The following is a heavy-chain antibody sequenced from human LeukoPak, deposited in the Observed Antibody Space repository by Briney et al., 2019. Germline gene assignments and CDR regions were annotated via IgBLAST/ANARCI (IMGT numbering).Heavy chain of an antibody. CDR1: GGTFSSYA. CDR2: IIPIFGTA. CDR3: ARAGTAAYYDSSGSWFDP. D-gene: IGHD3-22*01. Sequence: GASVKVSFKASGGTFSSYAISWVRQAPGQGLEWMGGIIPIFGTANYAQKFQGRVTITADKSTSTAYMELSSLRSEDTAVYYCARAGTAAYYDSSGSWFDPWGQGTLVTVSS. J-gene: IGHJ5*02. V-gene: IGHV1-69*06.